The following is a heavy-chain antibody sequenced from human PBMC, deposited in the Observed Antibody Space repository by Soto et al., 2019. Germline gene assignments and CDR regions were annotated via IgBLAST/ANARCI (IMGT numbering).Heavy chain of an antibody. J-gene: IGHJ1*01. CDR3: AGHPAYASGWGYFQN. Sequence: PSETLSLTCTVSGGSISSYYWSWIRQTPGKGLEWIGYISHSGSTNYSPSLKSRVTISVDTSKNQFSLKLSSVTAADTAVYYCAGHPAYASGWGYFQNWGQGTLVTVSS. CDR1: GGSISSYY. CDR2: ISHSGST. V-gene: IGHV4-59*01. D-gene: IGHD6-19*01.